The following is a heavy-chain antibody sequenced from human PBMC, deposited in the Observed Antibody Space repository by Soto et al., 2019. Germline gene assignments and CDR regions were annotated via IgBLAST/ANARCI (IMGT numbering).Heavy chain of an antibody. CDR1: GFSFNNYA. Sequence: EVQLLESGGDLVQPGGSLRLSCAASGFSFNNYAMSWVRQAPGKGLEWVSSIDAGGGGISDAGSVMGRFTNSRDNSNRILFLKMNSMSAEDTAVYYCGTALTGRSRVYDFWGQGTLVTVSS. CDR2: IDAGGGGI. CDR3: GTALTGRSRVYDF. D-gene: IGHD3-10*01. V-gene: IGHV3-23*01. J-gene: IGHJ4*02.